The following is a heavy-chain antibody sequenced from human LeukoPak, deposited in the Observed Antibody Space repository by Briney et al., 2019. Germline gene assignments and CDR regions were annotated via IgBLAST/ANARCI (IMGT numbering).Heavy chain of an antibody. CDR3: ARDDIVATTHFDY. CDR1: GFTFSSYS. Sequence: GGSLRLSCAASGFTFSSYSINWVRQAPGKGLEWVSSISSSSSYIYYADSVKGRFTISRDNAKNSLYLQMNSLRAEDTAVYYCARDDIVATTHFDYWGQGTLVTVSS. D-gene: IGHD5-12*01. CDR2: ISSSSSYI. J-gene: IGHJ4*02. V-gene: IGHV3-21*01.